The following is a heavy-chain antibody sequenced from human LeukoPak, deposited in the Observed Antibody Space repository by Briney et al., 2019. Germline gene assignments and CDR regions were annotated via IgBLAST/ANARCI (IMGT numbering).Heavy chain of an antibody. V-gene: IGHV3-23*01. J-gene: IGHJ4*02. CDR1: GFTFSSYA. D-gene: IGHD3-9*01. CDR3: ARGGDYDILTGYYYYFDY. Sequence: GGSLRLSCAASGFTFSSYAMSWVRQAPGKGLEWVSAISGSGGSTYYADSVKGRFTISRDNSKNTLYLQMNSLRAEDTAVYYCARGGDYDILTGYYYYFDYWGQGTLVTVSS. CDR2: ISGSGGST.